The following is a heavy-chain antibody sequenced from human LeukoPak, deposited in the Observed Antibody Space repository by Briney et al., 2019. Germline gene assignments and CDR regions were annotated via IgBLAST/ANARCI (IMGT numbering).Heavy chain of an antibody. V-gene: IGHV4-39*01. CDR2: IYYSGST. J-gene: IGHJ4*02. D-gene: IGHD3-9*01. Sequence: SETLSLTCTVSGGSISSSSYYWGWIRQPPGKELEWIGSIYYSGSTYYNPSLKSRVTISVDTSKNQFSLKLSSVTAADTAVYYCARLDVLRYFDWLLPSYYFDYWGQGTLVTVSS. CDR1: GGSISSSSYY. CDR3: ARLDVLRYFDWLLPSYYFDY.